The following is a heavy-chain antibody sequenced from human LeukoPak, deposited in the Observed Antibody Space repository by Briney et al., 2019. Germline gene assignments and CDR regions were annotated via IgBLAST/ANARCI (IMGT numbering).Heavy chain of an antibody. CDR2: IYYSGST. D-gene: IGHD3-22*01. CDR1: GGSISSYY. Sequence: PSETLSLTCTVSGGSISSYYWSWIRQPPGKGLEWIGYIYYSGSTNYNPSLKSRVTISVDTSKNQFSLKLSSVTAADTAVYYCARGGDSSGYPDYWGQGTPVTVSS. V-gene: IGHV4-59*01. CDR3: ARGGDSSGYPDY. J-gene: IGHJ4*02.